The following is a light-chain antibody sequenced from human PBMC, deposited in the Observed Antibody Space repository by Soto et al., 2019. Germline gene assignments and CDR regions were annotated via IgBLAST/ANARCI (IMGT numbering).Light chain of an antibody. CDR1: QGISSW. Sequence: DIQMTQSPSSVSASVGDRVTITCRASQGISSWVAWYQQKPGKAPKLLIYAASSLQSGVPSRFSGSGSGTDFTLTISSRQPEDFATYYCQQANSFPLTFGGGPKVEIK. J-gene: IGKJ4*01. V-gene: IGKV1-12*01. CDR2: AAS. CDR3: QQANSFPLT.